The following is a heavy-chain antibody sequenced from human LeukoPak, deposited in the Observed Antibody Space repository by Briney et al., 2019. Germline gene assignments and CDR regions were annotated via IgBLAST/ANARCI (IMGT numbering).Heavy chain of an antibody. CDR3: AKDQHYDSNSLDV. CDR1: GFSFRTYG. V-gene: IGHV3-30*18. D-gene: IGHD3-22*01. J-gene: IGHJ6*02. Sequence: GGFLRLSCAASGFSFRTYGMHWVRQAPGKGLEWVAIISYDGSNEAYADSVKGRFSISRDNSKNTLYLQMNSLRPEDTAVYYCAKDQHYDSNSLDVWGPGTTVTVSS. CDR2: ISYDGSNE.